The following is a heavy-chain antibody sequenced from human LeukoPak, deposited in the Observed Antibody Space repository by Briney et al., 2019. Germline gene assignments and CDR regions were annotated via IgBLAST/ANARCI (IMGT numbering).Heavy chain of an antibody. J-gene: IGHJ4*02. CDR3: ARVVTMVQGVIGDY. Sequence: GGSLRLSCAASGLTFSSYSMNWVRQAPGKGLEWVSSISSSSSYIYYADSVKGRFTISRDNAKNSLYLQMNSLRAEDTAVYYCARVVTMVQGVIGDYWGQGTLVTVSS. CDR1: GLTFSSYS. CDR2: ISSSSSYI. V-gene: IGHV3-21*01. D-gene: IGHD3-10*01.